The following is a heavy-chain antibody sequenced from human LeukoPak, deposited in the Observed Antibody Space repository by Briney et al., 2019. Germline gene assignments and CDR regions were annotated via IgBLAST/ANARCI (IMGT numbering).Heavy chain of an antibody. Sequence: GGSLRLSCAASRFTFSSYGMHWVRQAPGKGLEWVAFIRYDGSNKYYADFVKGRFTISRDNSKNTLYLQMNSLRAEDTAVYYCAKEIWPTVTTPGHTHFDYWGQGTLVTVSS. J-gene: IGHJ4*02. CDR2: IRYDGSNK. V-gene: IGHV3-30*02. CDR1: RFTFSSYG. CDR3: AKEIWPTVTTPGHTHFDY. D-gene: IGHD4-17*01.